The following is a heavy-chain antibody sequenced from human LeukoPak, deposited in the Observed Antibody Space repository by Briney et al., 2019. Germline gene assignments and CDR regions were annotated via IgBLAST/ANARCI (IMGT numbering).Heavy chain of an antibody. D-gene: IGHD4-17*01. J-gene: IGHJ4*02. CDR1: GFTFSSYG. CDR2: ISYDGSNK. Sequence: PGRSLRLSCAASGFTFSSYGMHWVRQAPGKGLEWVAVISYDGSNKYYADSVKGRFTISRDNSKNTLYLQMNSLRAEDTAVYYCAKDADDYGDYSGGDYWGQGTLVTVSS. CDR3: AKDADDYGDYSGGDY. V-gene: IGHV3-33*05.